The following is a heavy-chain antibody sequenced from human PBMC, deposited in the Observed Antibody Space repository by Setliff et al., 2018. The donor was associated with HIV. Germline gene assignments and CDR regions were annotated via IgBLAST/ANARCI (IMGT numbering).Heavy chain of an antibody. CDR2: INHSGST. Sequence: PSETLSLTCAVYGGSFSGYYWSWIRQSPGKGLEWIGEINHSGSTNYNPSLKSRVTISADTSKNQFSLNLSSVTAAETAVYYCARVGYHGSGRYSFDYWGQGTLVTVSS. V-gene: IGHV4-34*01. J-gene: IGHJ4*02. CDR1: GGSFSGYY. D-gene: IGHD3-10*01. CDR3: ARVGYHGSGRYSFDY.